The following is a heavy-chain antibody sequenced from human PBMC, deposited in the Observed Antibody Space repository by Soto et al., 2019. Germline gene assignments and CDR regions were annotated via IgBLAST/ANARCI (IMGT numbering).Heavy chain of an antibody. Sequence: ASVKVSCKASGYTFTSYAMHWVRQAPGQRLEWMGWINAGNGNTKYSQKFQGRVTITRDTSASTAYMELSSLRSEDTAVYYCARDRPTSSIRARDYYYAMDFWGQGTTVPVSS. V-gene: IGHV1-3*01. CDR1: GYTFTSYA. J-gene: IGHJ6*02. CDR3: ARDRPTSSIRARDYYYAMDF. CDR2: INAGNGNT. D-gene: IGHD6-6*01.